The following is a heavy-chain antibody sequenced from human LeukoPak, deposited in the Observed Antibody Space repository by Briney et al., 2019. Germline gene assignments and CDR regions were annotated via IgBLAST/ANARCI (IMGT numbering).Heavy chain of an antibody. V-gene: IGHV1-2*02. J-gene: IGHJ4*02. CDR1: GYTFTGYY. CDR2: INPNSGGT. Sequence: GASVKASCKASGYTFTGYYMHWVRQAPGQGLEWMGWINPNSGGTNYAQKFQGRVTMTRDTSISTAYMELSRLRSDDTAVYYCARAAKYSSSPGFDYWGQGTLVTVSS. CDR3: ARAAKYSSSPGFDY. D-gene: IGHD6-6*01.